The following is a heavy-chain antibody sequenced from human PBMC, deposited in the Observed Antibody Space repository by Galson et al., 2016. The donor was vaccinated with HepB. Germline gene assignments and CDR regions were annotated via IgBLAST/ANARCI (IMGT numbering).Heavy chain of an antibody. V-gene: IGHV3-30*04. Sequence: SLRLACKAAGGPFRSYTINWVRQAPGKGLEWVAFTSYDGSLTYNADSGKGRFTISRDKSKIALYLQMDSLSAEDTALYYCTRDRGDGRRSRYHLNHWGQGTLVTVSS. D-gene: IGHD3-16*01. CDR3: TRDRGDGRRSRYHLNH. CDR2: TSYDGSLT. J-gene: IGHJ5*02. CDR1: GGPFRSYT.